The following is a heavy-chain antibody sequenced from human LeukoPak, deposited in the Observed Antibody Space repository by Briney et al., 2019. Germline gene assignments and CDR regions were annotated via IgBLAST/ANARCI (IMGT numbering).Heavy chain of an antibody. CDR1: GGSINNYY. Sequence: SETLSLTCTVSGGSINNYYWSWIRQPPGKGLEWIGYIYYSGSTSYNPSLKSRDTISVDTSKNQFSLKLRSVTVADTAVYYCVRDHYYDSSGYTFRHWGQGTLVSVSS. D-gene: IGHD3-22*01. CDR3: VRDHYYDSSGYTFRH. V-gene: IGHV4-59*01. J-gene: IGHJ1*01. CDR2: IYYSGST.